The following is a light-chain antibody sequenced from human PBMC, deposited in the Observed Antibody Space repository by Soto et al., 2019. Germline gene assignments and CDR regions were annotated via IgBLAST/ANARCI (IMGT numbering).Light chain of an antibody. V-gene: IGKV3-15*01. CDR1: QVVRTN. J-gene: IGKJ4*01. CDR3: QQYNTWPLT. CDR2: GAS. Sequence: EIVMTQSPATLSVSPGERATLSCRAVQVVRTNLAWYQQKPGQPPRLLIYGASTRATGIPARFSGSGSGTEFTLTISSLQSEDFAVYYCQQYNTWPLTFGGGTKVEIK.